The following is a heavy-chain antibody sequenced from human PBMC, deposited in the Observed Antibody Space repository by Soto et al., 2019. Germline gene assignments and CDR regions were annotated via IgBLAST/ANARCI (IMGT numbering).Heavy chain of an antibody. Sequence: PGGSLRLSCVASGFSLANYPMNWVRQTPGKGLEWISYSSPRGDTIYYADSVEGRFTISRDNARNSLSLHMSSLRDEDPAVYYCARVGAYFGEFDYFDYWGQGTPVTVSS. CDR3: ARVGAYFGEFDYFDY. V-gene: IGHV3-48*02. CDR2: SSPRGDTI. CDR1: GFSLANYP. J-gene: IGHJ4*02. D-gene: IGHD3-10*01.